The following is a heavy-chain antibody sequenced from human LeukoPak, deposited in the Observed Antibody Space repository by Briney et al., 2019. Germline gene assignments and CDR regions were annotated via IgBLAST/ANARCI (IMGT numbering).Heavy chain of an antibody. CDR1: GFTIGDYA. V-gene: IGHV3-49*03. D-gene: IGHD4-17*01. CDR2: IRSKAYGGTT. Sequence: GGSLRLSCTASGFTIGDYAMSWFRQAPGKGLEWVGFIRSKAYGGTTEYAASVKGRFTISRDDSKSIAYLQMNSLKTEDTAVYYCTRGSTVTTDHYYYGMDVWGQGTTVTVSS. J-gene: IGHJ6*02. CDR3: TRGSTVTTDHYYYGMDV.